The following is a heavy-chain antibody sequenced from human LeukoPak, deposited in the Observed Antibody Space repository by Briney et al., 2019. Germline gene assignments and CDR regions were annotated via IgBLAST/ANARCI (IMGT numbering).Heavy chain of an antibody. V-gene: IGHV1-58*02. CDR2: IVVGSGNT. CDR1: GFTFTSSA. D-gene: IGHD2-8*01. J-gene: IGHJ3*02. CDR3: AADATMVGAFDI. Sequence: SVKVSCKAFGFTFTSSAMQWVRQARGQRLEWIGWIVVGSGNTNYAQKFQERVTITRDMSTSTAYMELSSLRSEDTAVYYCAADATMVGAFDIWGQGTMVTVSS.